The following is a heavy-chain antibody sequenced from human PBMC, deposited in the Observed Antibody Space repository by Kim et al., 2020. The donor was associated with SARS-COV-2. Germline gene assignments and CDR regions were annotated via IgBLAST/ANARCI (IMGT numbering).Heavy chain of an antibody. CDR1: GFTFSSYG. Sequence: GGSLRLSCAASGFTFSSYGMHWVRQAPGKGLEWVAVIWYDGSNKYYADSVKGRFTISRDNSKNTLYLQMNSLRAEDTAVYYCARNYIPPGVLSGSSHFDYWGQGTLVTVSS. CDR2: IWYDGSNK. D-gene: IGHD1-26*01. J-gene: IGHJ4*02. CDR3: ARNYIPPGVLSGSSHFDY. V-gene: IGHV3-33*01.